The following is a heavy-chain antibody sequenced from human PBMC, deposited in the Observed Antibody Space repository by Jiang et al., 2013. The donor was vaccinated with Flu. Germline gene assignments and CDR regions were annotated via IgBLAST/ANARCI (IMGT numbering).Heavy chain of an antibody. Sequence: LLKPSETLSLTCTVSGGSISSSSYYWGWIRQPPGKGLEWIGSIYYSGSTYYNPSLKSRVTISVDTSKNQFSLKLSSVTAADTAVYYCARQGYYYDSSGYPYFDYWGQGTLVTVSS. V-gene: IGHV4-39*07. CDR2: IYYSGST. CDR1: GGSISSSSYY. D-gene: IGHD3-22*01. CDR3: ARQGYYYDSSGYPYFDY. J-gene: IGHJ4*02.